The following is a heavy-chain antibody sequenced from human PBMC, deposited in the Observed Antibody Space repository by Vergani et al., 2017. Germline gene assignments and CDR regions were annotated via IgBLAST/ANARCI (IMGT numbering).Heavy chain of an antibody. CDR3: ARGNSGGYYDSSGLIDY. D-gene: IGHD3-22*01. Sequence: QVQLQESGPGLVKPSQTLSLTCTVSGGSISSGGYYWSWIRQHPGKGLEWIGYIYYSGSTYYNPSLKSLVTISVDTSKNQFSLKLSSVTAADTAVYYCARGNSGGYYDSSGLIDYWGQGTLVTVSS. J-gene: IGHJ4*02. CDR2: IYYSGST. V-gene: IGHV4-31*01. CDR1: GGSISSGGYY.